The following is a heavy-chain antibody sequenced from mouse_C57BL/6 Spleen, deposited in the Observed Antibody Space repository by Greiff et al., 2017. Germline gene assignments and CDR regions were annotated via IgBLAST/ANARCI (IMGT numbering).Heavy chain of an antibody. CDR2: ISNGGGST. D-gene: IGHD1-1*01. V-gene: IGHV5-12*01. CDR3: ARDTTVVAKGYCYAMGD. Sequence: EVMLVESGGGLVQPGGSLKLSCAASGFTFSDYYMYWVRQTPEKRLEWVAYISNGGGSTYYPDTVKGRFTISRDHAKNTLYLQMSHLKSADTALYDCARDTTVVAKGYCYAMGDWGQGASVTVSS. J-gene: IGHJ4*01. CDR1: GFTFSDYY.